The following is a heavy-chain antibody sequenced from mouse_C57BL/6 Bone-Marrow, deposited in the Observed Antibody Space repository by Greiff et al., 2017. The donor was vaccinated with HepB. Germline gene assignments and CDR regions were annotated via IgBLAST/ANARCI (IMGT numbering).Heavy chain of an antibody. CDR3: ARSNYDYDIGYFDV. Sequence: EVQLQQSGPELVKPGASVKISCKASGYSFTGYYMNWVKQSPEKSLEWIGEINPSTGGTTYNQKFKAKATLTVDKSSSTAYMQLKSLTSEDSAVYYCARSNYDYDIGYFDVWGTGTTVTVSS. J-gene: IGHJ1*03. V-gene: IGHV1-42*01. CDR2: INPSTGGT. D-gene: IGHD2-4*01. CDR1: GYSFTGYY.